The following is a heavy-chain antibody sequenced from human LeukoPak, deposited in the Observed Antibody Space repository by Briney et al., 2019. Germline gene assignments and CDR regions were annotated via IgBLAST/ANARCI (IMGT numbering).Heavy chain of an antibody. CDR1: GGSISSYY. D-gene: IGHD2-15*01. Sequence: SETLSLTCTVSGGSISSYYWSWIRQPPGKGLEWIGYIYYSGSTNYNPSLKSRVTISVDTSKNQFSLKLSSVTAADTAVYYCARDRDRGMDVWGKGTTVTVSS. CDR3: ARDRDRGMDV. V-gene: IGHV4-59*01. CDR2: IYYSGST. J-gene: IGHJ6*03.